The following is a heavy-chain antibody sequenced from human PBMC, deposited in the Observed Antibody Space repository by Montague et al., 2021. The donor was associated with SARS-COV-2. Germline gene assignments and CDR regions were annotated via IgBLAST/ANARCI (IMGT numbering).Heavy chain of an antibody. CDR2: IWYDGSNK. CDR3: ASELVPRRDFDH. J-gene: IGHJ4*02. V-gene: IGHV3-33*08. D-gene: IGHD6-6*01. CDR1: GFTFSTYC. Sequence: SLRLSCAASGFTFSTYCMFWVRQAPGKGLEWVAVIWYDGSNKYYADSVKGRFTISRDNAKNTLYLQMNSLRAEDTAVYYCASELVPRRDFDHWGQGTLVTVSS.